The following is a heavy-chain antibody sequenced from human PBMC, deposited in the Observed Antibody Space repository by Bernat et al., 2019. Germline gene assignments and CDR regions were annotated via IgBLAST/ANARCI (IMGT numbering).Heavy chain of an antibody. CDR2: IKSKTDGGTT. Sequence: EVQLVESGGGLVKPGGSLRLSCAASGFTFSNAWMSWVRQAPGKGLEWVGRIKSKTDGGTTDYAAPVKGRFTISRDDSKNTLYLQMNSLKTEDTAVYYCTTDEDAPTGTLWGYWGQGTLVTVSS. CDR1: GFTFSNAW. CDR3: TTDEDAPTGTLWGY. J-gene: IGHJ4*02. D-gene: IGHD1-14*01. V-gene: IGHV3-15*01.